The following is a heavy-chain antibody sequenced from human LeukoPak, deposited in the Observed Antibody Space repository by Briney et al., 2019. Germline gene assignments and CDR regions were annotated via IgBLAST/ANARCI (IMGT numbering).Heavy chain of an antibody. CDR2: IYYSGST. D-gene: IGHD3-9*01. V-gene: IGHV4-31*03. CDR1: GGSISSGGYY. CDR3: ARGDFDWLLSLWDAFDI. Sequence: KSSETLSLTCTVSGGSISSGGYYWSWICQHPGKGLEWIGYIYYSGSTYYNPSFKSRVTISVDASKNQFSLKLSSVTAADTAVYYCARGDFDWLLSLWDAFDIWGQGTMVTVSS. J-gene: IGHJ3*02.